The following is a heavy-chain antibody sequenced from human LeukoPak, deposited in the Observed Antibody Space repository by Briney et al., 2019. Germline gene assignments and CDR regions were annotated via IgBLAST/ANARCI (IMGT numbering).Heavy chain of an antibody. J-gene: IGHJ4*02. Sequence: ASVKVSCKASGYTFTSYYMRWVRQATGQGLEWTGIINPSGGSTSYAQTFQGRVTMTRDMSTSTVYMELSSLRSEDTAVYYCARGLIAAAGIAYWGQGTLVTVSS. D-gene: IGHD6-13*01. V-gene: IGHV1-46*01. CDR3: ARGLIAAAGIAY. CDR1: GYTFTSYY. CDR2: INPSGGST.